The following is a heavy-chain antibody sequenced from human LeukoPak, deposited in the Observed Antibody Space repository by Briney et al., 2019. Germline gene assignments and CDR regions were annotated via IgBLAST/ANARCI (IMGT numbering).Heavy chain of an antibody. V-gene: IGHV1-18*01. Sequence: ASVKVSCKVSGYTFTSYGISWVRQAPGQGLEWVGWISAYNGNTNYAQKLQGRVTMTTDTSTSTAYMELRSLRSDDTAVYYCARDLERGRFDPWGQGTLVTVSS. D-gene: IGHD1-1*01. CDR2: ISAYNGNT. CDR3: ARDLERGRFDP. CDR1: GYTFTSYG. J-gene: IGHJ5*02.